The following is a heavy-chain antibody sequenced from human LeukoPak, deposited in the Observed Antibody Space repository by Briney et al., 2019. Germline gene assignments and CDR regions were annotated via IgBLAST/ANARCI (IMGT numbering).Heavy chain of an antibody. CDR1: GFTFSSYA. D-gene: IGHD2-2*01. V-gene: IGHV3-30-3*01. CDR3: ARSPGYCSSTSCLHLDY. J-gene: IGHJ4*02. Sequence: GGSLRLSCAASGFTFSSYAMHWVRQAPGKGLEWVAVISYDGSNKYYADSVKGRFTISRGNSKNTLCLQMNSLRAEDTAVYYCARSPGYCSSTSCLHLDYWGQGTLVTVSS. CDR2: ISYDGSNK.